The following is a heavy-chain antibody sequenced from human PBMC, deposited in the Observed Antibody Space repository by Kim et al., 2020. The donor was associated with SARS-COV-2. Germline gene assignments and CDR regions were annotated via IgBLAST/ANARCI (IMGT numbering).Heavy chain of an antibody. Sequence: SETLSLTCTVSGDSISTYYWSWIRQPPGKGLEWIGYISNSGSTNYNPSLRSRVTISVDTSKNQFSLMLTSVTAADTAVYYCARRGWYSDLSGRGTLVTVSS. CDR1: GDSISTYY. J-gene: IGHJ2*01. D-gene: IGHD2-15*01. CDR3: ARRGWYSDL. V-gene: IGHV4-59*08. CDR2: ISNSGST.